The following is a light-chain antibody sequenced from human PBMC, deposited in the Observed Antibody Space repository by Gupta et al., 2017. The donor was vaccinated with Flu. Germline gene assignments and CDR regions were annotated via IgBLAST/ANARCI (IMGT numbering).Light chain of an antibody. J-gene: IGLJ1*01. Sequence: QSALTQPASLSGSPGQSITISCTGTSSDVGRSDSVSWYQQYPGKAPKLIIYDVTTRPSGVSSRFSGSKSGNTASLTISGLEAEDESDYYCSSDTSTNTFYVFGTGTTVTVL. CDR3: SSDTSTNTFYV. CDR2: DVT. V-gene: IGLV2-14*01. CDR1: SSDVGRSDS.